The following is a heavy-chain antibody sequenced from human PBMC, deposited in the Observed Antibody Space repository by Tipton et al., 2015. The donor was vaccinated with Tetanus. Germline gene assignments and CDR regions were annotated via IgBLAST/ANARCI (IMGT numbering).Heavy chain of an antibody. CDR3: ARGRGGVVGATMAYFDY. CDR2: INHSGST. CDR1: GGSFSGYY. J-gene: IGHJ4*02. D-gene: IGHD1-26*01. Sequence: TLSLTCAVYGGSFSGYYWSWIRQPPGKGLEWIGEINHSGSTNYNPSLKSRVTISVDTSKNQFSLKLSSVTAADTAVYYCARGRGGVVGATMAYFDYWGQGTLVTVSS. V-gene: IGHV4-34*01.